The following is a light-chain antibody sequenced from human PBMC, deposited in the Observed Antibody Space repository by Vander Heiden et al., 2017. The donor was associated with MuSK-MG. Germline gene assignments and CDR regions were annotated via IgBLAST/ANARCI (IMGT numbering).Light chain of an antibody. J-gene: IGKJ1*01. CDR3: QQYNSYPWT. V-gene: IGKV1-5*03. CDR1: QSITY. Sequence: DIQMTQSPSTLSASVGDRVTITCRASQSITYLAWYQQKPGKAPKLLIYRASLLETGVPSRYSDSGSGTEFTLTFTSLQPDDFATYYCQQYNSYPWTFGQGTQLEI. CDR2: RAS.